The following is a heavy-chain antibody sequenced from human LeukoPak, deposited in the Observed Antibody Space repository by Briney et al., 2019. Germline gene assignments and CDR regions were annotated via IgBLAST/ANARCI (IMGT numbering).Heavy chain of an antibody. D-gene: IGHD3-22*01. J-gene: IGHJ3*02. CDR2: ISSSGSNI. CDR1: GFTLSSYE. Sequence: QAGGSLRLSCSVSGFTLSSYEMNWVRQAPGKGLEWISYISSSGSNIYYADSVKGRFTISRDNAKNSLYLQMNSLRAEDTAVYYCARPLRVAYYYDSSGYYSDAFDIWGQGTMVTVSS. CDR3: ARPLRVAYYYDSSGYYSDAFDI. V-gene: IGHV3-48*03.